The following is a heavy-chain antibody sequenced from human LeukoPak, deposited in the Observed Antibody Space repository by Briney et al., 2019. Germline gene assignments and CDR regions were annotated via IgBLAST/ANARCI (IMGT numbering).Heavy chain of an antibody. CDR2: IYPGDSDT. Sequence: GESLKISCKGSGYSFTGYWIGWVRQMPGKGLEWMGIIYPGDSDTRYSPSFQGQVTISADKSISTAYLQWSSLKASDTAMYYCARRRDYVWGSYRSYYFDYWGQGTLVTVSS. CDR3: ARRRDYVWGSYRSYYFDY. V-gene: IGHV5-51*01. D-gene: IGHD3-16*02. CDR1: GYSFTGYW. J-gene: IGHJ4*02.